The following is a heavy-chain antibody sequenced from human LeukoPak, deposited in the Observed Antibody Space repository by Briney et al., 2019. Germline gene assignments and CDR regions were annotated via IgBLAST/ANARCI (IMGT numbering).Heavy chain of an antibody. Sequence: SETLSLTCTVSAGSLSSGSDYWGWIRQPAGKGLEWIGRINTSGSTNNNPSLKTRVTISGDTSKNQFSLKLSSVAAADAAVYYCARVSSPHCSSTRCYGPHTFDPWGQGTLVTVSS. CDR2: INTSGST. V-gene: IGHV4-61*02. D-gene: IGHD2-2*01. CDR3: ARVSSPHCSSTRCYGPHTFDP. J-gene: IGHJ5*02. CDR1: AGSLSSGSDY.